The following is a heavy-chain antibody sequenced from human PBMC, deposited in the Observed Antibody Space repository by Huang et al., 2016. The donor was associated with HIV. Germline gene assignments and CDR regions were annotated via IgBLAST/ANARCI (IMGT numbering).Heavy chain of an antibody. D-gene: IGHD5-12*01. CDR1: GGGSSSYA. Sequence: QVQLVQSGAEVKKPGSSVKLSCQSSGGGSSSYAISWGRQARGHGLEWMGGIIPIFGTTDYAPRFQGRVTITADESTNTAYIELSSLEYDDTALYYCARSGPRWGLATIWTLVYWGQGTLVTVSS. CDR2: IIPIFGTT. J-gene: IGHJ4*02. CDR3: ARSGPRWGLATIWTLVY. V-gene: IGHV1-69*13.